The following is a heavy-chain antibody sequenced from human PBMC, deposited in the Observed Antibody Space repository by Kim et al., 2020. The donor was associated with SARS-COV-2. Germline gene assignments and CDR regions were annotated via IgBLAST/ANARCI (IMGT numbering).Heavy chain of an antibody. Sequence: ASVKVSCKTSGYTFINSGIHWLRQAPGQSLEWIGYINVANSDTQYSQRFSGRVTITRDISATTGYMEMSSLKSEDTAVYYCARFVGGNFAFDYWGQGTLVTVFS. V-gene: IGHV1-3*01. CDR3: ARFVGGNFAFDY. CDR2: INVANSDT. CDR1: GYTFINSG. D-gene: IGHD1-26*01. J-gene: IGHJ4*02.